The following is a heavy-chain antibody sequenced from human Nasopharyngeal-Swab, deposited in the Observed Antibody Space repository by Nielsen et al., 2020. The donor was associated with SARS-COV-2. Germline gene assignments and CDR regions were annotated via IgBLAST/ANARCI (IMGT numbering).Heavy chain of an antibody. CDR1: GVPISSQY. J-gene: IGHJ5*02. CDR3: AKEGATGWFDP. CDR2: ISHNSGT. V-gene: IGHV4-59*11. Sequence: SETLSLTCTVSGVPISSQYWSWIRQPPGKGLEWIGYISHNSGTNYNPSFKSRVTMFMDTSKNQFSLKLRSVTAADTAVYYCAKEGATGWFDPWGQGTLVTVSS.